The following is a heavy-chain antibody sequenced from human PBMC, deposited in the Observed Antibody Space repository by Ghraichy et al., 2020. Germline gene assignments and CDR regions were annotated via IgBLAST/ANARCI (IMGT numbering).Heavy chain of an antibody. CDR3: ARGEQWLVLSWFDP. Sequence: GGSLRLSCAASGFTFSSYWMSWVRQAPGKGLEWVANIKQDGSEKYYVDSVKGRFTICRDNAKNSLYLQMNSLRAEDTAVYYCARGEQWLVLSWFDPWGQGTLVTVSS. J-gene: IGHJ5*02. V-gene: IGHV3-7*01. D-gene: IGHD6-19*01. CDR2: IKQDGSEK. CDR1: GFTFSSYW.